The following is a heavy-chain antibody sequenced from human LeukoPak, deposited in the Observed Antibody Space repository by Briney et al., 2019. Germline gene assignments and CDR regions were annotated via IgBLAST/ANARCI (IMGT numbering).Heavy chain of an antibody. CDR3: ARGVSGYCSGGSCSPLDYYYMDV. J-gene: IGHJ6*03. CDR1: GGSISSYY. Sequence: KSSETLSLTCTVSGGSISSYYWSWIRQPPGKGLEWIGYIYYSGSTNYNPSLKSRVTISVDTSKNQYSLKLSSVPAADTAVYYCARGVSGYCSGGSCSPLDYYYMDVWAKGTTVTVSS. CDR2: IYYSGST. V-gene: IGHV4-59*01. D-gene: IGHD2-15*01.